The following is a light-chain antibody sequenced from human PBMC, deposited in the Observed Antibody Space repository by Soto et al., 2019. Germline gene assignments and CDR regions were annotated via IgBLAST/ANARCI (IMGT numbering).Light chain of an antibody. CDR2: DNN. Sequence: SYELTQPPSVSVAPGQTARITCGGNNIGSKNVHWYQRRPGQAPVLVVYDNNDRPSGIPERFSGSNSGNTATLTIARVEAGDEADYYCQVCDSNSDHPVFGGGTKVTVL. CDR1: NIGSKN. V-gene: IGLV3-21*02. J-gene: IGLJ3*02. CDR3: QVCDSNSDHPV.